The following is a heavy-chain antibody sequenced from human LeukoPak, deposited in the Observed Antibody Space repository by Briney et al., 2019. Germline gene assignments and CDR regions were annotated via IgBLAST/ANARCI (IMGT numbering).Heavy chain of an antibody. V-gene: IGHV3-66*01. Sequence: GGSLRLSCAASGFTVSSNYMGWVRQAPGKGLEWVSVIYSGGSTYYADSVKGRFTISRDNSKNTLYLQMNSLRAEDTAVYYCAREPRYCSGGSCYSFGFDYWGQGTLVTVSS. D-gene: IGHD2-15*01. J-gene: IGHJ4*02. CDR3: AREPRYCSGGSCYSFGFDY. CDR2: IYSGGST. CDR1: GFTVSSNY.